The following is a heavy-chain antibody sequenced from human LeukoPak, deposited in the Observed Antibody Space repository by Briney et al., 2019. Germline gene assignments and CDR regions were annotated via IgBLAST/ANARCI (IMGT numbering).Heavy chain of an antibody. Sequence: GGSLRLSCVASGFTFSSSWMSWVRQAPGGGLEFVANINPDKSTKNYVDSVKGRFTISRDNAKNSLYLQMNSLRAEDTAVYYCARDPDFSAFDIWGQGTLVTVSS. V-gene: IGHV3-7*03. J-gene: IGHJ3*02. CDR2: INPDKSTK. CDR1: GFTFSSSW. D-gene: IGHD4-11*01. CDR3: ARDPDFSAFDI.